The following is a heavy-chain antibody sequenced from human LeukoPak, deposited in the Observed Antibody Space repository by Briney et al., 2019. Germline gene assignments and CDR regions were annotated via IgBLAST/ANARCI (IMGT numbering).Heavy chain of an antibody. D-gene: IGHD5-18*01. J-gene: IGHJ4*02. CDR1: GFTFSSYS. Sequence: GGSLRLSCAASGFTFSSYSMNWVRQAPGKGLEWVSYISSSSSTIYYADSVKGRFTISRDNAKNSLYLQMNSLRAEDTAVYYCATPGDSYGYSGRVYYFDYWGQGTLVTVSS. CDR2: ISSSSSTI. V-gene: IGHV3-48*04. CDR3: ATPGDSYGYSGRVYYFDY.